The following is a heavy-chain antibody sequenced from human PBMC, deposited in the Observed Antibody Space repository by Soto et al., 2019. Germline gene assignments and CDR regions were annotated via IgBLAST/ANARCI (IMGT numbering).Heavy chain of an antibody. CDR1: DNTFTHYG. CDR2: ISGYNGNT. D-gene: IGHD2-8*02. Sequence: ASVKVSCKSSDNTFTHYGINWVRQAPGQGLEWMGWISGYNGNTKYAQKFQDRVTMTADTSTRTAFMEVRSLTSDDTGVYFCAATGGNYFGLDVWGQGTTVTVSS. J-gene: IGHJ6*02. CDR3: AATGGNYFGLDV. V-gene: IGHV1-18*01.